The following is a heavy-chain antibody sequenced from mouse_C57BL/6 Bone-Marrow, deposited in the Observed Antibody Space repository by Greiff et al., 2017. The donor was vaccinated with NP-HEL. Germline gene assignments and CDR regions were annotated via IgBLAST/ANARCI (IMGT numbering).Heavy chain of an antibody. V-gene: IGHV1-55*01. CDR1: GYTFTSYW. CDR3: ARRGYDYDRGAWFAY. D-gene: IGHD2-4*01. Sequence: QVQLQQPGAELVKPGASVKMSCKASGYTFTSYWITWVKQRPGQGLEWIGDIYPGSGSTNYNEKFKSKATLTVDTSSSTAYMQLSSLTSEDSAVYYCARRGYDYDRGAWFAYWGQGTLVTVSA. CDR2: IYPGSGST. J-gene: IGHJ3*01.